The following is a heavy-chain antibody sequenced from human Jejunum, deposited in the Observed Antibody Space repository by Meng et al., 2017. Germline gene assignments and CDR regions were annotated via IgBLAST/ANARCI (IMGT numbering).Heavy chain of an antibody. CDR2: IYHSGSI. V-gene: IGHV4-4*02. CDR3: ARDCSGGGCYSRSFNI. Sequence: SETLSLTCAVSGGSISSDNWWSWVRQPPEKGLEWIGEIYHSGSINYNPSLKSRVTISVDKSKNQFSLNLNSVTAADTAVYYCARDCSGGGCYSRSFNIWGQGTMVTVSS. J-gene: IGHJ3*02. CDR1: GGSISSDNW. D-gene: IGHD2-15*01.